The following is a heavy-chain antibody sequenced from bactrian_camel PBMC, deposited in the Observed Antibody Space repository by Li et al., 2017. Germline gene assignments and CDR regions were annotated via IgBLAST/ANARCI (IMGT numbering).Heavy chain of an antibody. D-gene: IGHD1*01. V-gene: IGHV3S6*01. Sequence: HVQLVESGGASVQAGESLRLSCVASGYTYASMCMGWVRQAPGQHLQWLASIYADGSQTDYLWSVKGRFTISRDNAKNTVWLQMNNLQSEDTALYYCAKGLFSTADGLGHTVRGQGTQVTVS. J-gene: IGHJ4*01. CDR2: IYADGSQT. CDR1: GYTYASMC.